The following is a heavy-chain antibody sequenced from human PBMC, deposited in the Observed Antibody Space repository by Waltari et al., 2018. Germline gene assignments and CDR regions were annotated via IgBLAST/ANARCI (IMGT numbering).Heavy chain of an antibody. V-gene: IGHV3-21*02. CDR1: GFTFNPYT. D-gene: IGHD6-13*01. CDR2: ISSTSSDI. Sequence: EVQLVESGGGLVKPGGSLRLSCAASGFTFNPYTMNWVRQAPGKGLEWVSSISSTSSDIYYADSVKGRFTISRDNAKSSLYLQLNSLRAEDTAVYYCAGGYSSYYGMDVWGQGTTVTVSS. CDR3: AGGYSSYYGMDV. J-gene: IGHJ6*02.